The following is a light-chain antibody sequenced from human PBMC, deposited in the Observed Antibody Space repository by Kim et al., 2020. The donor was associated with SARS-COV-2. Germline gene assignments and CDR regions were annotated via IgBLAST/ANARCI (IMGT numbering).Light chain of an antibody. CDR1: QGISND. Sequence: APVVNRLTITCRSSQGISNDLAWYQQKPGKVPKLLIFAASALQSGVPSRCSGSGSGTDFTLTISSLQPEDVATYYCQKYNGAPWTFGQGTKVDIK. J-gene: IGKJ1*01. CDR2: AAS. V-gene: IGKV1-27*01. CDR3: QKYNGAPWT.